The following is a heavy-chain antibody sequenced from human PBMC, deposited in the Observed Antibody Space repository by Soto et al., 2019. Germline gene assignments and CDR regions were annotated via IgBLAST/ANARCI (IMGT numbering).Heavy chain of an antibody. D-gene: IGHD3-16*01. V-gene: IGHV4-34*01. CDR3: ARPRAAVLGGVMRSVIAFDI. Sequence: QVQLQQWGAGLLKPSETLSLTCAVYGGSFSGYYWSWIRQPPGKGLEWIGEVNHSGITNYNPSLKSRITISVDTSKNQFSLRLTSVTAADTAVYYCARPRAAVLGGVMRSVIAFDIWGQGTMVTVSS. CDR1: GGSFSGYY. CDR2: VNHSGIT. J-gene: IGHJ3*02.